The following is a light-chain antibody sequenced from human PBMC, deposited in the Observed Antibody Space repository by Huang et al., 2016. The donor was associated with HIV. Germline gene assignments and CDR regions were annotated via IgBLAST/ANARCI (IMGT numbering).Light chain of an antibody. J-gene: IGKJ1*01. V-gene: IGKV3-15*01. Sequence: EIVLTQSPATLSVSPGERATLSCRASQSINSNLAWYQRKYGQAPRLLISGASTRASGIPARFSGSGARTEFTLTSSSLQSEDFAVYYCQQYYHWPQTFGQGTKVEIK. CDR2: GAS. CDR1: QSINSN. CDR3: QQYYHWPQT.